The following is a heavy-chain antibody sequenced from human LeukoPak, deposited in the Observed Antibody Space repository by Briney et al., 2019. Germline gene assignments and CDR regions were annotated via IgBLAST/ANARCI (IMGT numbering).Heavy chain of an antibody. D-gene: IGHD4-17*01. J-gene: IGHJ6*02. Sequence: GASVEVSCKASGGTFSSYAISWVRQAPGQGLEWMGRIIPILGIANYAQKFQGRVTITADKSTSTAYMELSSLRSEDTAVYYCARDDYGDVYYYCYGMDVWGQGTTVTVSS. CDR2: IIPILGIA. CDR1: GGTFSSYA. CDR3: ARDDYGDVYYYCYGMDV. V-gene: IGHV1-69*04.